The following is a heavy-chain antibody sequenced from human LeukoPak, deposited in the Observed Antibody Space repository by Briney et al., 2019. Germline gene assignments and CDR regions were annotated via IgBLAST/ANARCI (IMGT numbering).Heavy chain of an antibody. J-gene: IGHJ4*02. V-gene: IGHV3-30-3*01. Sequence: GGSLRLSCAASGFTFRNYVIHWVRQAPGKGLEWVAVTSSDLNAKLYADSVKGRFTISRDNSRSTLYLQMNSLRPEDSAIYYCAREGYYGSGSPPSLYFDYWGQGTLVTVSS. CDR1: GFTFRNYV. D-gene: IGHD3-10*01. CDR3: AREGYYGSGSPPSLYFDY. CDR2: TSSDLNAK.